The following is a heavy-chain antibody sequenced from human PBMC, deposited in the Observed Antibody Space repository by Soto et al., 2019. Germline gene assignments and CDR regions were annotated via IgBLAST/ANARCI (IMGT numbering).Heavy chain of an antibody. CDR2: IIPILGIA. Sequence: ASVKVSCKASGGTFSSYTISWVRQAPGQGLEWMGRIIPILGIANYAQKFQGRVTITADKSTSTAYMELSSLRSEDTAVYYCASSGGSCYSCYYYGTDVWGQGTTVTVSS. D-gene: IGHD2-15*01. CDR1: GGTFSSYT. J-gene: IGHJ6*02. CDR3: ASSGGSCYSCYYYGTDV. V-gene: IGHV1-69*02.